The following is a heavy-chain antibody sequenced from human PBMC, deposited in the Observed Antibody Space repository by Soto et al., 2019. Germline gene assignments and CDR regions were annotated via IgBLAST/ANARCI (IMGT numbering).Heavy chain of an antibody. D-gene: IGHD4-17*01. CDR2: ISGSGGST. CDR1: GFTFSSYA. V-gene: IGHV3-23*01. J-gene: IGHJ4*02. Sequence: HPGGSLRLSCAASGFTFSSYAMSWVRQSPGKGLEWVSAISGSGGSTYYADSVKGRFTISRDNSKNTLYLQMNSLRAEDTAVYYCAKAPETTVTTTFDYWGQGTLVTVSS. CDR3: AKAPETTVTTTFDY.